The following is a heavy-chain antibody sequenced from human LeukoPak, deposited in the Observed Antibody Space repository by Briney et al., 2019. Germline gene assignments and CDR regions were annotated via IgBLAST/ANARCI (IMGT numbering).Heavy chain of an antibody. CDR3: SKGPHSMYSTSWFDY. V-gene: IGHV3-23*01. CDR1: GFSFSNYA. D-gene: IGHD2-2*01. J-gene: IGHJ4*02. CDR2: ISGSDGST. Sequence: GGSLRLSCTASGFSFSNYAISWVRQTPGKGLEWVSTISGSDGSTNYADSVKGRFTISRDNSENTLSLQMNSLRAEDTAIYYCSKGPHSMYSTSWFDYWGQGTLVTVSS.